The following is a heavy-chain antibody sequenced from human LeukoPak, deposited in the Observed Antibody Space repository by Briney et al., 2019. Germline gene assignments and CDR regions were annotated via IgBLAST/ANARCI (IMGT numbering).Heavy chain of an antibody. J-gene: IGHJ4*02. Sequence: GGFLRLSCAASGFTVSSNYMNWVRQAPGKGLEWVSVIYDGGSTDYADSVKGRFTISRDNSKNMLYLQMNSLRAEDTAVYYCARGYSYGYIRYWGQGTLVTVSS. CDR3: ARGYSYGYIRY. V-gene: IGHV3-66*01. CDR1: GFTVSSNY. D-gene: IGHD5-18*01. CDR2: IYDGGST.